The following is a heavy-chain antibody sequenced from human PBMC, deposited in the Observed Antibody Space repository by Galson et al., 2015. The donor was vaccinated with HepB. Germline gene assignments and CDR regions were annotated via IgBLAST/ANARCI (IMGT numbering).Heavy chain of an antibody. J-gene: IGHJ6*02. CDR3: ARSPYDSSGYYGHYYYGMDV. D-gene: IGHD3-22*01. Sequence: SVKVSCKASGYTFTSYGISWVRQAPGQGLEWMGWISAYNGNTNYAQKLQGRVTMTTDTSTSTAYMELRSLRSDDTAVYYCARSPYDSSGYYGHYYYGMDVWGQGTTVTVSS. CDR2: ISAYNGNT. V-gene: IGHV1-18*04. CDR1: GYTFTSYG.